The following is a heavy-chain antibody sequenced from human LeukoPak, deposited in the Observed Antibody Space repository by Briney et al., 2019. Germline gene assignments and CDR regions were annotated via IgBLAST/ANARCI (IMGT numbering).Heavy chain of an antibody. V-gene: IGHV4-31*02. J-gene: IGHJ5*02. CDR1: GGSISSGYYY. Sequence: SETLSLTCSVSGGSISSGYYYWTWIRQHPGTGLEWIGYIYSSGSTHYNPSLKSRSTISVDTSKNQFSLKLTSVTAADTAVYLCTYGDFKNWFDPWGQGILVTVSS. CDR3: TYGDFKNWFDP. CDR2: IYSSGST. D-gene: IGHD4-17*01.